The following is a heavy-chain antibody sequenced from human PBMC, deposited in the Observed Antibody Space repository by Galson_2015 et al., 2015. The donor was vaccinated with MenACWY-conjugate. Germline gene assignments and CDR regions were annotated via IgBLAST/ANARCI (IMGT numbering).Heavy chain of an antibody. J-gene: IGHJ5*02. CDR3: ARTGYSSVWSDWFDP. Sequence: SLRLSCAASGFTFSSYAMSWVRQAPGKGLEWVSAISGSGGSTYYADSVKGRFTISRDNSKNTLYLQMNSLRAEDTAVYYCARTGYSSVWSDWFDPWGQGTLVTVSS. CDR1: GFTFSSYA. V-gene: IGHV3-23*01. D-gene: IGHD6-19*01. CDR2: ISGSGGST.